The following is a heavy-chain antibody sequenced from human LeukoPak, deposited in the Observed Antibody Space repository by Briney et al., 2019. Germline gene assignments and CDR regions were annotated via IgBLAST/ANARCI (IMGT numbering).Heavy chain of an antibody. D-gene: IGHD3-10*01. Sequence: PGGSLRLSCAASGFTFSSYAMSWVRRAPGKGLEWVSAISGSGGSTYYADSVKGRFTISRDNSKNTLYLQMNSLRAEDTAVYYCAKGTPLLWFGELLNYFDYWGQGTLVTVSS. CDR2: ISGSGGST. V-gene: IGHV3-23*01. CDR1: GFTFSSYA. CDR3: AKGTPLLWFGELLNYFDY. J-gene: IGHJ4*02.